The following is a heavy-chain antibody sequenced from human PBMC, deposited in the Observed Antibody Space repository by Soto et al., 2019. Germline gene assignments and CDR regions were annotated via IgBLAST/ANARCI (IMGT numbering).Heavy chain of an antibody. CDR2: IFYDGYT. Sequence: QVQLQESGPGLVMPSETLSLTCTVSGDSISGSPYFWGWIRQPPGKRLEWIGSIFYDGYTLYTPSLKRRVTISVDTCKNQFSLKLTSVAAADTAIYFCARLQAAVPHYWGQGILVTVSS. V-gene: IGHV4-39*01. CDR1: GDSISGSPYF. J-gene: IGHJ4*02. CDR3: ARLQAAVPHY. D-gene: IGHD6-13*01.